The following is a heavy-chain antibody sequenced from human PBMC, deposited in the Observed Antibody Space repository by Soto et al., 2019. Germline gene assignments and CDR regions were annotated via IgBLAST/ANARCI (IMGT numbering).Heavy chain of an antibody. V-gene: IGHV3-23*01. CDR3: AKEAGYSYAYDGMDV. D-gene: IGHD5-18*01. J-gene: IGHJ6*02. Sequence: GSLRLSCAASGFTFSSYAMSWVRQAPGKGLEWVSAISGSGISTYYADSVKGRFTISRDNSKNTLYLQMNSLRTEDTAVYYCAKEAGYSYAYDGMDVWAKGPRSPAP. CDR2: ISGSGIST. CDR1: GFTFSSYA.